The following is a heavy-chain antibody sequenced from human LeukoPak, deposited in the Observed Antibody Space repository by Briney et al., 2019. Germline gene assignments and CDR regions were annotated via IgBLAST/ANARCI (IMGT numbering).Heavy chain of an antibody. J-gene: IGHJ4*02. Sequence: SETLSLTCTVSGGSISSSSYCWGWIRQPPGKGLEWIGSIYYSGSTYYNPSLKSRVTISVDTSKNQFSLKLSSVTAADTAVYYCARHARITIFGVVEYYFDYWGQGTLVTVSS. V-gene: IGHV4-39*01. CDR3: ARHARITIFGVVEYYFDY. CDR1: GGSISSSSYC. D-gene: IGHD3-3*01. CDR2: IYYSGST.